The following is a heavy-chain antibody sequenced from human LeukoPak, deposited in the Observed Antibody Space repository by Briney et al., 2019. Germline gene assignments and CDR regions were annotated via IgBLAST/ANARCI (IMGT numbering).Heavy chain of an antibody. CDR3: ARTSGTPGAFDI. V-gene: IGHV3-21*01. Sequence: PGGSLRLSCAASGFTFSSYSMNWVRQAPGKGLEWVSSFSSSRSYIYYADSVKGRFTISRDNAKNSLYLQMNSLRAEDTAVYYCARTSGTPGAFDIWGQGTMVTVSS. D-gene: IGHD1-26*01. J-gene: IGHJ3*02. CDR1: GFTFSSYS. CDR2: FSSSRSYI.